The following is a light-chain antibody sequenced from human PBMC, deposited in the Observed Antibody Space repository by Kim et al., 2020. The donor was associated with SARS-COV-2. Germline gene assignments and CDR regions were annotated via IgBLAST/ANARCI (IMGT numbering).Light chain of an antibody. CDR3: QQYDDLPFT. Sequence: DIQMTQSPSSLSASVGDRVTITCQANEDVRSSLNWYRQKPGKAPELLIYDASNLETGVSSRFSGRGSGTDFSFSISSLQPEDVATYFCQQYDDLPFTFGPGTKVDIK. CDR2: DAS. J-gene: IGKJ3*01. CDR1: EDVRSS. V-gene: IGKV1-33*01.